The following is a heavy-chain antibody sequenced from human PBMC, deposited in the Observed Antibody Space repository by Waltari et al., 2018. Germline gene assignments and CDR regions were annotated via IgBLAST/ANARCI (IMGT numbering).Heavy chain of an antibody. D-gene: IGHD4-17*01. J-gene: IGHJ2*01. Sequence: EVQLVESGGGLVQPGGSLRLSCAASGFTYSMYWMHWVHQAPGKGLVWVSRSNSDGSSTSYADSVKGRFTISKDNAKNTVYLQMNSLRAEDTAIYYCARGARRTTVTTGWWYFDLWSRGTLVTVSS. CDR1: GFTYSMYW. CDR3: ARGARRTTVTTGWWYFDL. V-gene: IGHV3-74*01. CDR2: SNSDGSST.